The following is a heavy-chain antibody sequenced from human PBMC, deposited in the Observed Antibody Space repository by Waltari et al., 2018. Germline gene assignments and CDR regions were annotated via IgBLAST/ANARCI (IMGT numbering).Heavy chain of an antibody. J-gene: IGHJ4*02. D-gene: IGHD6-19*01. CDR1: GGSISSYY. Sequence: QVQLQESGPGLVKPSETLSLTCTVSGGSISSYYWSWIRQPPGKGLEWIGYIYYSGSTNYNPSLKSRVTISVDTSKNQFSLKLSSVTAADTAVYYCARDSSGWKGSFDYWGQGTLVTVSS. V-gene: IGHV4-59*01. CDR3: ARDSSGWKGSFDY. CDR2: IYYSGST.